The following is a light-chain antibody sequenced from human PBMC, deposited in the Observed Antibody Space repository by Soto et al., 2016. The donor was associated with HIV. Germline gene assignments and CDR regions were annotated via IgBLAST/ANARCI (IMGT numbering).Light chain of an antibody. CDR2: QDS. J-gene: IGLJ2*01. CDR3: QAWDSGTAV. V-gene: IGLV3-21*01. CDR1: NIGSKS. Sequence: SYVLTQSPSVSVAPGKTARIACGGNNIGSKSVHWYQQKPGQSPVLVIYQDSKRPSGIPERFSGSDSGNTATLTISGTQALDEADYYCQAWDSGTAVFGGGTKLTVL.